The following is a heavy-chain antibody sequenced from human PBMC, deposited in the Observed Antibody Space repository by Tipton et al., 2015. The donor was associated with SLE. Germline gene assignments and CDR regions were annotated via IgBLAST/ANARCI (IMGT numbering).Heavy chain of an antibody. CDR3: ARAQIPSSWSRFYFDY. Sequence: TLSLTCTVSGGSINRNVYYGGWVRQSPGRGLEWLGSVSYSGRTSYSSSLRGRASLSVDSSKNQFSLRLSSVTAADTAVYYCARAQIPSSWSRFYFDYWGRGKLVTVSS. D-gene: IGHD6-19*01. CDR1: GGSINRNVYY. V-gene: IGHV4-39*01. J-gene: IGHJ4*02. CDR2: VSYSGRT.